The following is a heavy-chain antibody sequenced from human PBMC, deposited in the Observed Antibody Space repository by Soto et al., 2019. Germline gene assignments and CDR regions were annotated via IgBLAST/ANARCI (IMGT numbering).Heavy chain of an antibody. CDR2: INHSGST. Sequence: SETLSLTCAVYGGSFSGYYWSWVRQPPGKGLEWIGEINHSGSTNYNPSLKSRVTMSVDTTKNQFPLKLSSVTAADTAVYYCARANGDYGGIDYWGHRVLVTVSS. D-gene: IGHD4-17*01. V-gene: IGHV4-34*01. J-gene: IGHJ4*01. CDR1: GGSFSGYY. CDR3: ARANGDYGGIDY.